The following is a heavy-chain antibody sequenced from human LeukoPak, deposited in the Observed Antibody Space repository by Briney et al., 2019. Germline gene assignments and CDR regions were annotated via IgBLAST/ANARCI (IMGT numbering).Heavy chain of an antibody. CDR2: IKEDGSVK. D-gene: IGHD6-25*01. J-gene: IGHJ4*02. CDR3: ATGSSDF. Sequence: PGGSLRLSCAASGFTFKNHWISWVRQAPGKGLEWVANIKEDGSVKDYVDSVKGRFTISRDNSKNTLYLQMNSLRAEDTAVYYCATGSSDFWGQGTLVTVSS. CDR1: GFTFKNHW. V-gene: IGHV3-7*01.